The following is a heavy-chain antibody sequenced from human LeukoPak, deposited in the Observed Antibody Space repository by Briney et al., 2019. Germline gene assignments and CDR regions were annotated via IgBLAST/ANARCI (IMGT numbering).Heavy chain of an antibody. CDR2: IWYDGGSTK. J-gene: IGHJ4*02. CDR3: ARELYSSSWYFDY. V-gene: IGHV3-33*01. Sequence: PGGSLRLSCEASGFAFSNYGMHWVRQAPGKGLEWVAVIWYDGGSTKYYADSVKGRFTISRDNSKNTLYLQMNSLRAEDTAVYYCARELYSSSWYFDYWGQGTLVTVSS. D-gene: IGHD6-13*01. CDR1: GFAFSNYG.